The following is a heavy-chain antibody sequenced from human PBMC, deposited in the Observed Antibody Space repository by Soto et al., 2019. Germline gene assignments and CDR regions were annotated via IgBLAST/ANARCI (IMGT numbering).Heavy chain of an antibody. V-gene: IGHV3-21*01. J-gene: IGHJ2*01. CDR1: GFTFSSYS. CDR3: ARGGTRYFDWLSHPHWYFDL. Sequence: PGVSLSLSCAAAGFTFSSYSMNWVRPAPGKGLEWVSSISSSSSYIYYADSVKGRFTISRDNAKNSLYLQMNSLRAEDTAVYYCARGGTRYFDWLSHPHWYFDLWGRGTLVTVSS. CDR2: ISSSSSYI. D-gene: IGHD3-9*01.